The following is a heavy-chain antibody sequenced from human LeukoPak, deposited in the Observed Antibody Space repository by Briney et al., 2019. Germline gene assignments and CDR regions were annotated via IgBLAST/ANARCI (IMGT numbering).Heavy chain of an antibody. CDR3: ARVYKNYYDSSADAFDI. CDR1: GGSFSGYY. V-gene: IGHV4-34*01. Sequence: PSETLSLTCAVYGGSFSGYYWSWIRQPPGKGLEWIGEINHSGSTNYNPSLKSRVTISVDTSKNQFSLKLSSVTAADTAVYYCARVYKNYYDSSADAFDIWGQGTMVTASS. J-gene: IGHJ3*02. D-gene: IGHD3-22*01. CDR2: INHSGST.